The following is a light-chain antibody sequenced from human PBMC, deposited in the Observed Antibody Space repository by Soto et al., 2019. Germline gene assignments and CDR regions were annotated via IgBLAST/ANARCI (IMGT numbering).Light chain of an antibody. CDR1: QSVNSN. V-gene: IGKV3-15*01. CDR2: GIS. CDR3: QQYSKWPIT. Sequence: EMVMNQSPAILSVSPGEGATLSCRASQSVNSNYLAWYQQHPGQPPRLLIYGISTRATGIPARFSGSGSGTEFSLTISSLQSEDFAVYYCQQYSKWPITFGQGTRLEI. J-gene: IGKJ5*01.